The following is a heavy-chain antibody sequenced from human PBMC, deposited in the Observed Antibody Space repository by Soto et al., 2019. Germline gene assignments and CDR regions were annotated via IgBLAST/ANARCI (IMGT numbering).Heavy chain of an antibody. CDR3: AKDITHNDFWSGQIYYYYGLDV. Sequence: QVQLVESGGGVVQPGRSLRLSCVASGFTFSTYGMHWVRQAPGKGLEWVAIISYDGSNKYYGDSVKGRFTISRDNSKNTLSLHMRSLRAEDTAVYYCAKDITHNDFWSGQIYYYYGLDVWGLGTTVTVSS. V-gene: IGHV3-30*18. D-gene: IGHD3-3*01. J-gene: IGHJ6*02. CDR1: GFTFSTYG. CDR2: ISYDGSNK.